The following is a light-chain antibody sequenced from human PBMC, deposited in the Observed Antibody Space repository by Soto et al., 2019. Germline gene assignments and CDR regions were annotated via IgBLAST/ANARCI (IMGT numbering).Light chain of an antibody. V-gene: IGLV2-8*01. CDR2: DVT. CDR1: SSDVGGYNF. J-gene: IGLJ1*01. CDR3: SSFAGTNNRYV. Sequence: QSALTQPPSASGSPGQSVTISCTGTSSDVGGYNFVSWYQQHPGEAPKLIIYDVTKRPSGVPDRFSGSKSGNTASLTVSGLQTEDEADYYCSSFAGTNNRYVFGTGTKVTVL.